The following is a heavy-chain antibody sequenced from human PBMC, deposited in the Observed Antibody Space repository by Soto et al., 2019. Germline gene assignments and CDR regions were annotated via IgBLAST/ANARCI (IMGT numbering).Heavy chain of an antibody. Sequence: GGSLRLSCAASGFTFTSYATAWVRKVPGKGLEWVSTISATGGSYYYAGSVKGRFTITRDNSKSTVYLQMNSLRDEDTALYYCAKDRGYSYGYGFDYWGKGTLVTVSS. CDR2: ISATGGSY. CDR1: GFTFTSYA. CDR3: AKDRGYSYGYGFDY. J-gene: IGHJ4*02. D-gene: IGHD5-18*01. V-gene: IGHV3-23*01.